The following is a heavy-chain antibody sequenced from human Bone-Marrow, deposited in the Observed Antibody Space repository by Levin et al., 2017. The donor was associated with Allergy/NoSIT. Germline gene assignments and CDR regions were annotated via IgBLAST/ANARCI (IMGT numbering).Heavy chain of an antibody. D-gene: IGHD6-6*01. CDR2: IKSKTDGGTT. Sequence: PGGSLRLSCAASGFTFSNAWMSWVRQAPGKGLEWVGRIKSKTDGGTTDYAAPVKGRFTISRDDSKNTLYLQMNSLKTEDTAVYYCTTGPYSSSSRFDYWGQGTLVTVSS. V-gene: IGHV3-15*01. J-gene: IGHJ4*02. CDR1: GFTFSNAW. CDR3: TTGPYSSSSRFDY.